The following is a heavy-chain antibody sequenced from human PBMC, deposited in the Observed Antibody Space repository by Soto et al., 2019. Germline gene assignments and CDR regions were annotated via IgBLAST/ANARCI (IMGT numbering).Heavy chain of an antibody. V-gene: IGHV3-30*03. CDR3: MTPGTSDHSDY. Sequence: VQLVESGGGVVQPGNSLRLSCAVSGLVFSSFGMHWVRQAPGKGLEWVAVISFDTSNSYYADSVNGRFTISRDNSKNLLFLQMDGLRPEDTAVYWCMTPGTSDHSDYWGRGTLVTVSA. J-gene: IGHJ4*02. D-gene: IGHD2-8*02. CDR2: ISFDTSNS. CDR1: GLVFSSFG.